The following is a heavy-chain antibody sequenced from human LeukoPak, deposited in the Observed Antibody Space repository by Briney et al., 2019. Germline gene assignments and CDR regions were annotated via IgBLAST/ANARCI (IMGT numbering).Heavy chain of an antibody. CDR3: ARGPYSYDSSGAFDI. D-gene: IGHD3-22*01. CDR2: ISSSGST. V-gene: IGHV4-4*07. Sequence: SETLSLTCTVSGGSISSYYWSWIRQPAGRGLEWIGRISSSGSTNYNPSLKSRVTISVDTSKNQFSLKLSSVTAADTAVYFCARGPYSYDSSGAFDIWGQGTMVTVSS. J-gene: IGHJ3*02. CDR1: GGSISSYY.